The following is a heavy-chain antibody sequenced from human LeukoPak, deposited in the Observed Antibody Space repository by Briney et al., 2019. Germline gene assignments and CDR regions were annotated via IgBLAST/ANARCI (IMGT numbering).Heavy chain of an antibody. CDR1: RFTFSSYA. CDR3: AKSRSEVVVAAANY. CDR2: ITGSGGTT. D-gene: IGHD2-15*01. V-gene: IGHV3-23*01. Sequence: GGSLRLSCAASRFTFSSYAMNWVRQAPGKGLEWVSAITGSGGTTYYADSVRGRFTISRDNSKNTLYLQMNSLRAEDTAIYYCAKSRSEVVVAAANYWGQGTLITVSS. J-gene: IGHJ4*02.